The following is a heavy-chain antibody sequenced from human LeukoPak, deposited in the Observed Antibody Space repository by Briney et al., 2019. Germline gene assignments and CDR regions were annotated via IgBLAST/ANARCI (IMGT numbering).Heavy chain of an antibody. CDR1: GFTFSSYA. V-gene: IGHV3-7*01. CDR3: ARKNFGGHYYYGMDV. D-gene: IGHD3-10*01. Sequence: GGSLRLSCAASGFTFSSYAMSWVRQAPGKGLEWVANIKQDGSEKYYVDSVKGRFTISRDNAKNSLYLQMNSLRAEDTAVYYCARKNFGGHYYYGMDVWGQGTTVTVSS. CDR2: IKQDGSEK. J-gene: IGHJ6*02.